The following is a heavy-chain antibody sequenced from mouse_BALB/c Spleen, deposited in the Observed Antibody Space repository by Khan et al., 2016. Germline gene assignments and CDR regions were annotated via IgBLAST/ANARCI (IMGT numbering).Heavy chain of an antibody. D-gene: IGHD2-4*01. CDR1: GYSITSDYA. CDR3: ARWYDYSYYYAMDY. V-gene: IGHV3-2*02. CDR2: ISYSGST. Sequence: QLEESGPGLVKPSQSLSLTCTVTGYSITSDYAWNWIRQFPGNKLEWMGYISYSGSTSYNPSLKSRISITRDTSKNQFFLQLNSVTTEDTATYYCARWYDYSYYYAMDYWGQGTSVTVSS. J-gene: IGHJ4*01.